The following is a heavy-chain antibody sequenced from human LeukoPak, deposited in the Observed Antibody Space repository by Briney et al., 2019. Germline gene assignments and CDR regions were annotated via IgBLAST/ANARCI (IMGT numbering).Heavy chain of an antibody. CDR2: IYTSGST. V-gene: IGHV4-4*07. Sequence: SETLSLTCTVSGGSISSYYWSWIRQPAGKGLEWIGRIYTSGSTNYNPSLKSRVTMSVDTSKSQFSLKLSSVTAADTAVYYCARDHYYGSGTSSMDVWGKGTTVTVSS. CDR1: GGSISSYY. CDR3: ARDHYYGSGTSSMDV. J-gene: IGHJ6*03. D-gene: IGHD3-10*01.